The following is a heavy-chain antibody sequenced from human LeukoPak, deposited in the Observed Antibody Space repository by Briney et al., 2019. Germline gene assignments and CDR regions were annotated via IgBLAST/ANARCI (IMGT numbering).Heavy chain of an antibody. D-gene: IGHD3-22*01. V-gene: IGHV2-5*01. CDR2: IYWNDDK. Sequence: SGPTLVKPTQTLTLTCTFSGFSLSTSGVGVGWIRQPPGKALEWLALIYWNDDKRYSPSLKSRLTITKDTSKNQVVLTMTNMDPVDTATYYCVHRRGFQYYYDGSGYYPPFYFDYWGQGTLVTVSS. J-gene: IGHJ4*02. CDR3: VHRRGFQYYYDGSGYYPPFYFDY. CDR1: GFSLSTSGVG.